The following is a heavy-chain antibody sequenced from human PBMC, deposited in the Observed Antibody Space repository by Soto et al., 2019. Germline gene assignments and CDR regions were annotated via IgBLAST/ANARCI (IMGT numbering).Heavy chain of an antibody. CDR1: GFIVSSYK. V-gene: IGHV3-48*03. CDR2: ISSSGNTI. J-gene: IGHJ6*02. Sequence: GGSLRLSCAVSGFIVSSYKMNWVRQAPGKGLEWVSFISSSGNTIYYADSVKGRFTISRDNAKNSLHLQMNSLTAEDTAVYYCARPKYSSSWYPSSSDYYYYGMDVWGQGTTVTVSS. CDR3: ARPKYSSSWYPSSSDYYYYGMDV. D-gene: IGHD6-13*01.